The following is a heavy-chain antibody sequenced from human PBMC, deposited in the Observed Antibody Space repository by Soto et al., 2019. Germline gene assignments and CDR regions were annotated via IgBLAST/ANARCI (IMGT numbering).Heavy chain of an antibody. J-gene: IGHJ5*02. V-gene: IGHV1-18*04. D-gene: IGHD1-7*01. CDR2: ISAYNGNT. CDR3: ARDVTNLHNWFDP. Sequence: ASVKVSCKASGYTFTSYAISWVRQAPGQGLEWMGWISAYNGNTNYAQKLQGRVTMTTDTSTSTAYMELRSLRYDDTAVYYCARDVTNLHNWFDPWGQGTLVTVSS. CDR1: GYTFTSYA.